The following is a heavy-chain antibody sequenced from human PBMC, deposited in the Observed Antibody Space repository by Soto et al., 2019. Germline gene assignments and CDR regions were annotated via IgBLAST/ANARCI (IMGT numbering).Heavy chain of an antibody. Sequence: QVQFVQSGAEEKKPGASVKVSCKASGYTFTKYAIHWVRQAPAQRLEWMGWINSGNGNTKYSQTFQGRVTITRDTPASTAYMELSSLRSEDTAVYYCARVGQWGGMDVWGQGTTVTVSS. J-gene: IGHJ6*02. D-gene: IGHD1-26*01. CDR2: INSGNGNT. CDR1: GYTFTKYA. V-gene: IGHV1-3*05. CDR3: ARVGQWGGMDV.